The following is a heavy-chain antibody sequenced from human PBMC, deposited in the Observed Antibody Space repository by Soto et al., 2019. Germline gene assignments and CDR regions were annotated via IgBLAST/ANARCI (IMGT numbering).Heavy chain of an antibody. D-gene: IGHD3-3*01. CDR1: GYTFTSYG. CDR2: ISAYNGNT. J-gene: IGHJ4*02. CDR3: ARDPPDYDFWSGYYAPSPDSYFDY. V-gene: IGHV1-18*01. Sequence: GASVKVSCKASGYTFTSYGISWVRQAPGQGLEWMGWISAYNGNTNYAQKLQGRVTMTTDTSTSTAYMELRSLRSDDTAVYYCARDPPDYDFWSGYYAPSPDSYFDYWGQGTLVTVSS.